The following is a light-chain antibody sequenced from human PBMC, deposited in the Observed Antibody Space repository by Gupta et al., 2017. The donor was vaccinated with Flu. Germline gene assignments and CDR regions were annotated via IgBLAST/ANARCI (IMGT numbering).Light chain of an antibody. CDR2: NKN. CDR1: NSNIGSNT. J-gene: IGLJ3*02. Sequence: QPGLTQPPSASGSPGQRVSLSCSGSNSNIGSNTVTWFQQLPGTAPKLLVYNKNQRPSGVPDRFSGSKSGTSASLAISGLQSEDEADYYCATWDDSLNAWVLGGGTKLTVL. CDR3: ATWDDSLNAWV. V-gene: IGLV1-44*01.